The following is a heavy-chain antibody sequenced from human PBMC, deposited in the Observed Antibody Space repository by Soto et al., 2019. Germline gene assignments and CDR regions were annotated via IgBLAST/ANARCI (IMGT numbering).Heavy chain of an antibody. CDR2: IIPIFGTA. J-gene: IGHJ5*02. Sequence: ASVKVSCKASGGTFSSYAISWLRRAPGQGLEWMGGIIPIFGTANYAQKFQGRVTITADKSTSTAYMELSSLRSEDTAVYYCARDLGGIAAAGANWFDPWGQGTLVTVSS. D-gene: IGHD6-13*01. CDR3: ARDLGGIAAAGANWFDP. CDR1: GGTFSSYA. V-gene: IGHV1-69*06.